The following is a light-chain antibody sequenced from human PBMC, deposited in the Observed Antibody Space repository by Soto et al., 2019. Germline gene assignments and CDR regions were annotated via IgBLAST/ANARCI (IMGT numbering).Light chain of an antibody. V-gene: IGLV1-40*01. CDR2: GNS. CDR3: FSFTTTSTHV. CDR1: NSNIGADYD. Sequence: QSVLTQPPSVSGAPGQRVTISCTGSNSNIGADYDVHWYQQLPGTAPKLLIYGNSNRPSGVPDRFSGSKSGTSASLAITGLQAEDEAEYFCFSFTTTSTHVFGTGTKLTVL. J-gene: IGLJ1*01.